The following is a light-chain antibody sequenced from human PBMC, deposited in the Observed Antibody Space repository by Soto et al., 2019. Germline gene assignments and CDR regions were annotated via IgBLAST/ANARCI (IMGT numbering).Light chain of an antibody. J-gene: IGKJ4*01. CDR1: QSLLYSNGYNY. CDR3: MQALQTPLT. Sequence: DIVMTPSPLSLSVTPGEPASISCRSSQSLLYSNGYNYLDWYLQKPGQSPQLLIYMGSNRASGVPDRFSGSGSGTDFTLKISRVEAEDVGIYYCMQALQTPLTFGGGTKVEI. V-gene: IGKV2-28*01. CDR2: MGS.